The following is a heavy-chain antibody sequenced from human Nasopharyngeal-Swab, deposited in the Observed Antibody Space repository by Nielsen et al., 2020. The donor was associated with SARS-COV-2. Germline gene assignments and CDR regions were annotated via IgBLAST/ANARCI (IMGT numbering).Heavy chain of an antibody. CDR1: GFTVSSNY. CDR3: ARADILTGYYFDAFDI. V-gene: IGHV3-74*01. D-gene: IGHD3-9*01. CDR2: INSDGSST. J-gene: IGHJ3*02. Sequence: GESLKISCAASGFTVSSNYMSWVRQAPGKGLEWVSRINSDGSSTSYADSVKGRFTISRDNAKNTLYLQMNSLRAEDTAVYYCARADILTGYYFDAFDIWGQGTMVTVSS.